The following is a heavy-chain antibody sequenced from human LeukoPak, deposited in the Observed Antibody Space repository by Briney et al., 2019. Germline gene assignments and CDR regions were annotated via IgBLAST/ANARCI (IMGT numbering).Heavy chain of an antibody. CDR1: GFTFSSYA. D-gene: IGHD2-8*01. CDR2: ISYDGSNK. Sequence: PGGFLRLSCAASGFTFSSYAMHWVRQAPGKGLEWVAVISYDGSNKYYADSVKGRFTISRDNSKNTLYLQMNSLRAEDTAVYYCARDQGPTIMVSAHPFDPWGQGTLVTVSS. J-gene: IGHJ5*02. V-gene: IGHV3-30-3*01. CDR3: ARDQGPTIMVSAHPFDP.